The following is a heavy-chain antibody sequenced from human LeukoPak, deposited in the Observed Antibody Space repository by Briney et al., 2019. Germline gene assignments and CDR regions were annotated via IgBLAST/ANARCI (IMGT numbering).Heavy chain of an antibody. CDR1: GGSVSSYY. CDR3: ARHSANWNNWYFYL. V-gene: IGHV4-59*08. J-gene: IGHJ2*01. D-gene: IGHD1-20*01. CDR2: IYSSGTT. Sequence: SETLSLTCTVSGGSVSSYYWSWIRQPPGKRLEWIGYIYSSGTTHYNPSLKSRVTISVDTSKNQFSLKLSSVTAADTPVYYCARHSANWNNWYFYLWGRGTLVTASS.